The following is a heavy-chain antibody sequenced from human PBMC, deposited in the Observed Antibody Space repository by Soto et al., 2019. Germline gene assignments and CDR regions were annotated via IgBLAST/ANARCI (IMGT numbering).Heavy chain of an antibody. V-gene: IGHV4-39*01. CDR3: ARLVRAAAARGAFGI. D-gene: IGHD6-13*01. J-gene: IGHJ3*02. CDR1: GGSISSSSYY. CDR2: IYYSGST. Sequence: SETLSLTCTVSGGSISSSSYYWGWIRQPPGKGLEWIGSIYYSGSTYYNPSLKSRVTISVDTSKNQFSLKLSSVTAADTAVYYCARLVRAAAARGAFGIWGQGTMVTVSS.